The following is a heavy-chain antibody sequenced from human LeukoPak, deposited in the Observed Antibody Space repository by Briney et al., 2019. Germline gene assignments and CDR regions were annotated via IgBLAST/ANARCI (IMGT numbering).Heavy chain of an antibody. CDR3: ASAPFLGYCSSTSCYPWDY. J-gene: IGHJ4*02. CDR2: INPNSGGT. V-gene: IGHV1-2*04. CDR1: GYTFTSYG. D-gene: IGHD2-2*01. Sequence: GASVKVSCKASGYTFTSYGISWVRQAPGQGLEWMGWINPNSGGTNYAQKFQGWVTMTRDTSISTAYMELSRLRSDDTVVYYCASAPFLGYCSSTSCYPWDYWGQGTLVTVSS.